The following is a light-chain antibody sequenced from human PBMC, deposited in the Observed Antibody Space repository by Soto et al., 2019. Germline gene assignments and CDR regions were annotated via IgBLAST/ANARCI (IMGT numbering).Light chain of an antibody. Sequence: DIQMTQSPSTLSASVGYRVTITCRASQSISSWLAWYQQKPGKAPKLLIYDASSLESGVPSRFSGSGSGTEFTLTISNLQPDDFATYYCQQYNSYSITSGQGTRLEIK. CDR1: QSISSW. CDR2: DAS. V-gene: IGKV1-5*01. J-gene: IGKJ5*01. CDR3: QQYNSYSIT.